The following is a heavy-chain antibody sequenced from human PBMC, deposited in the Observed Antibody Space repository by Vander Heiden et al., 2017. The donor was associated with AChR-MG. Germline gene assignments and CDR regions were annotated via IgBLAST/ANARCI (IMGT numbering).Heavy chain of an antibody. J-gene: IGHJ4*02. V-gene: IGHV3-30*18. CDR3: AKDQGRTGAIDY. D-gene: IGHD7-27*01. CDR1: GFTFNSYG. Sequence: QVQLVESGGGVVQPGRSLRLSCAASGFTFNSYGMHWVRQAPGKGLEWVAVVSSDGIYKFYADSVKGRFTISRDNSKNTLYLQMNSLRLEDTAVYYCAKDQGRTGAIDYWGQGALVTVSS. CDR2: VSSDGIYK.